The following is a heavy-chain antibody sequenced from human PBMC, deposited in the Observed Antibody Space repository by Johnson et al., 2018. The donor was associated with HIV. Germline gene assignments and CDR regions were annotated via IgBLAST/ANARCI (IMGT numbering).Heavy chain of an antibody. D-gene: IGHD4-17*01. CDR2: IWYDGINK. CDR1: GFSFSTYG. Sequence: VQLVESGGDVVQPGRSLRLSCAASGFSFSTYGMHWVRQAPGKGLEWVANIWYDGINKYYAGSVRGRFTVSRDNSKNTLYLQMNSLRAEDTAVYYCASTDDAFDIWGQGTMVTVSS. J-gene: IGHJ3*02. V-gene: IGHV3-30*19. CDR3: ASTDDAFDI.